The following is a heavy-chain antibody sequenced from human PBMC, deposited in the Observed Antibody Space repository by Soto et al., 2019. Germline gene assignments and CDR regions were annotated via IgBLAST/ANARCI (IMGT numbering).Heavy chain of an antibody. CDR3: AKSMIASGGVIGYYHNGMDV. J-gene: IGHJ6*02. V-gene: IGHV1-69*01. D-gene: IGHD3-16*02. CDR1: GDTFSRSA. CDR2: IIPKFGTA. Sequence: QVQLVQSGAEVKEPGSSVKVSCKASGDTFSRSAITWVRQAPGQGLEWMGGIIPKFGTANYAQKLKGRVPISADEFTTTAYMELSSLRSEDTAVYYCAKSMIASGGVIGYYHNGMDVWGQGTTVTVAS.